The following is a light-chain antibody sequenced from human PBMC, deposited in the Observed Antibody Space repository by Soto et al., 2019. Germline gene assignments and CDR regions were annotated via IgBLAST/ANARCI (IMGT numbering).Light chain of an antibody. CDR1: QGISNW. CDR2: AAS. V-gene: IGKV1-12*01. Sequence: DLQMTQSPSSVSASVGDRVTITCRASQGISNWLTWYQQKPGKAPKLLIYAASRLQSGAPPRFRSSGSRADFTRTISSLQREGCALLHCLQGNSFPLAFGGGNKGDSK. J-gene: IGKJ4*01. CDR3: LQGNSFPLA.